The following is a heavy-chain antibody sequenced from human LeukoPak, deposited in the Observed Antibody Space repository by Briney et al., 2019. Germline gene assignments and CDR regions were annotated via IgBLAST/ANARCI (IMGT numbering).Heavy chain of an antibody. CDR2: IYTSGST. V-gene: IGHV4-4*08. J-gene: IGHJ3*02. CDR1: GGSISSYY. Sequence: SETLSLTCTVSGGSISSYYWSWIRQPPGKGLEWIGYIYTSGSTNYNPSLKSRVTMSVDTSKNQFSLKLSSVTAADTSVYYCARDLPGIRSWGIWGQGTMVTVPS. CDR3: ARDLPGIRSWGI. D-gene: IGHD3-16*01.